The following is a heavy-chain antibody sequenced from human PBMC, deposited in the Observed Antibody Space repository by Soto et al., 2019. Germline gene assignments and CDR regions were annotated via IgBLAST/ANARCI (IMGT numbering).Heavy chain of an antibody. J-gene: IGHJ4*02. Sequence: ASVKVSCKASGYTFTSYAMHWVRQAPGQRLEWMGWINAGNGNTKYSQKFQGRVAMTTDTSTSTAYMELRSLRSDDTAVYYCAAGVVVAATPPDYWGQGTLVTVSS. D-gene: IGHD2-15*01. CDR3: AAGVVVAATPPDY. CDR1: GYTFTSYA. CDR2: INAGNGNT. V-gene: IGHV1-3*01.